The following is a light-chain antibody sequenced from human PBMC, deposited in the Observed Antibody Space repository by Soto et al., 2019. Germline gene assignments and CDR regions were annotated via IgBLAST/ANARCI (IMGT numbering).Light chain of an antibody. J-gene: IGKJ1*01. V-gene: IGKV1-5*01. CDR3: KQYNSYLWT. Sequence: DIQMTHSPSTLSASVGDRVTITCRASQSISSWLAWYQQKPGKAPKLLIYDASSLESGVPSRFSGSGSGTEFTLTISSLQPDDFATYYCKQYNSYLWTFGQGTKV. CDR2: DAS. CDR1: QSISSW.